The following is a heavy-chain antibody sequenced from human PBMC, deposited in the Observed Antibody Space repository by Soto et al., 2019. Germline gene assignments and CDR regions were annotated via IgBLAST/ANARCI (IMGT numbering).Heavy chain of an antibody. Sequence: HPGGSLRLSCAASGFTFSSYGMHWVRQAPGKGLEWVAVIWYDGSNKYYADSVKGRFTISRDNSKNTLYLQMNSLRAEDTAVYYCARDEERYYDSSGASDYWGQGTLVTVSS. CDR2: IWYDGSNK. J-gene: IGHJ4*02. CDR1: GFTFSSYG. CDR3: ARDEERYYDSSGASDY. D-gene: IGHD3-22*01. V-gene: IGHV3-33*01.